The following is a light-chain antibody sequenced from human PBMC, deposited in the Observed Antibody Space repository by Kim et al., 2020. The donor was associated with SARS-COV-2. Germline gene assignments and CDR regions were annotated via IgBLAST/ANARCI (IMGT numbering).Light chain of an antibody. CDR3: GTWDNSLSAGV. CDR2: DNN. V-gene: IGLV1-51*01. CDR1: SSNIGNNY. Sequence: QSVLTQPPSVSAAPGQKVTISCSGSSSNIGNNYVSWYQQLPGTAPKLLIYDNNKRPSGIPDRFSGSKPGTSATLGITGLQTGDEADYYCGTWDNSLSAGVFGGGTQLTVL. J-gene: IGLJ3*02.